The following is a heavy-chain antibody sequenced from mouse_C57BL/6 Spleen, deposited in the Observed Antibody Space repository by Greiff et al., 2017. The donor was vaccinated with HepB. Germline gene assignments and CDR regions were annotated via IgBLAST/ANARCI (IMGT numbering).Heavy chain of an antibody. J-gene: IGHJ4*01. D-gene: IGHD1-1*01. CDR1: GYAFSSSW. CDR2: IYPGDGDT. V-gene: IGHV1-82*01. Sequence: VMLVESGPELVKPGASVKISCKASGYAFSSSWMNWVKQRPGTGLEWIGRIYPGDGDTNYNGKFKGKATLTADKSSSTAYMQLSSLTSEDSAVHFCARRYYGSDAMDYWGQGTSVTVSS. CDR3: ARRYYGSDAMDY.